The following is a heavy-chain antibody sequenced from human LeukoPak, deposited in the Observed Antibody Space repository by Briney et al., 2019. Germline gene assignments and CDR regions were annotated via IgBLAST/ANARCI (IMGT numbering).Heavy chain of an antibody. D-gene: IGHD3-22*01. CDR1: GFTFSSYE. CDR3: ASGYYDSSGYLGYYFDY. Sequence: GGSLRLSCAASGFTFSSYEMNWVRQAPGKGLEWVSYITSSGNTIYYADSVKGRFTISRDNAKNSLYLQTNSLRAEDTAVYYCASGYYDSSGYLGYYFDYWGQGTLVTVSS. V-gene: IGHV3-48*03. CDR2: ITSSGNTI. J-gene: IGHJ4*02.